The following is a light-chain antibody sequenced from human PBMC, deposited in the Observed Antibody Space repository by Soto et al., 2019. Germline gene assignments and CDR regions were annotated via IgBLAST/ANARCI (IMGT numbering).Light chain of an antibody. J-gene: IGKJ1*01. V-gene: IGKV1-27*01. CDR2: AAS. CDR1: QGISNY. Sequence: DIQMTQSPSSRSTSVGDRVTITCRASQGISNYLAWYQQKPGKVPKLLIYAASTLQSGVASRFSGSGSGTDFTHTISSLQPEDVETYYCQKYNSAPWTFGQGTKVEIK. CDR3: QKYNSAPWT.